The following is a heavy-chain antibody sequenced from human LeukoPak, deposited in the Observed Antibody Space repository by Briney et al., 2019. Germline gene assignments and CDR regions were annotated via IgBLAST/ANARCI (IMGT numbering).Heavy chain of an antibody. CDR1: GGSISSSSYY. CDR2: IYYGGNT. CDR3: ARRLRLKNPGGDAFDT. V-gene: IGHV4-39*07. D-gene: IGHD5/OR15-5a*01. Sequence: PSETLSLTCTVSGGSISSSSYYWGWIRQPPGKGLEWIGSIYYGGNTHFNPSLKSRVTISLDTSKNQFSLKLSSVTAADTAVHYCARRLRLKNPGGDAFDTWGQGTVVTVSS. J-gene: IGHJ3*02.